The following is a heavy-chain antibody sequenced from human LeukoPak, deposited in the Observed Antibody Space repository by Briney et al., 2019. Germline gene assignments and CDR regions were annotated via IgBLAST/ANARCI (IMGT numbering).Heavy chain of an antibody. D-gene: IGHD2-15*01. CDR1: GFTFSTSA. CDR2: ISISGGTT. Sequence: GGSLRLSCVVSGFTFSTSAMTWVRQAPGKGLEWVSGISISGGTTYYADSVEGRFTISRDNSKNTLYLQMNSLRAEDTAVYYCAKEEILNDYWGRGTLVTVSS. J-gene: IGHJ4*02. CDR3: AKEEILNDY. V-gene: IGHV3-23*01.